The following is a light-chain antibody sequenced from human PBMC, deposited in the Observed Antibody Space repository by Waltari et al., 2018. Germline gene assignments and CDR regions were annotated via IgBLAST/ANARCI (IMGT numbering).Light chain of an antibody. V-gene: IGKV1-8*01. Sequence: AIRMTQSPSSISASTGDTVTISCRASQGIRTYLAWYQQKPGTAPKLLMYATSTLQTGVPSRFSGGGSGTDFTLTIGRLQSDDFAIFYCQQYYDYPGTFGQGTKVEVK. CDR3: QQYYDYPGT. J-gene: IGKJ1*01. CDR1: QGIRTY. CDR2: ATS.